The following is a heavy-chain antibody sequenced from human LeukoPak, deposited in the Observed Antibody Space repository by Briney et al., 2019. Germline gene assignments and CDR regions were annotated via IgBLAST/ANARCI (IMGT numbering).Heavy chain of an antibody. CDR1: GFTFSDYY. D-gene: IGHD2-15*01. CDR2: MSSSGATM. V-gene: IGHV3-11*04. J-gene: IGHJ3*02. CDR3: ARARGSYAFDI. Sequence: GGSLRLSCAASGFTFSDYYMGWIRQAPGKRLDWVSCMSSSGATMYYADSVKGRFTISRDNAKNSLYLQMNSLRAEDTALYYCARARGSYAFDIWGQGTMVTVSS.